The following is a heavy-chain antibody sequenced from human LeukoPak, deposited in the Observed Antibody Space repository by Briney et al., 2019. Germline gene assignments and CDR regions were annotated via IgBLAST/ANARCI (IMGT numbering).Heavy chain of an antibody. V-gene: IGHV1-18*01. D-gene: IGHD3-22*01. Sequence: ASVKVSCKASGYSFTSYGISWVRQAPGQGLEWMGWIRAYNNNTIYAQNLQGRLTMTTDTSTSTAYMELRSLRSDDTAMYYCAREGHDTTGYYYPNWFDPWGQGTLVAVSS. CDR1: GYSFTSYG. CDR2: IRAYNNNT. J-gene: IGHJ5*02. CDR3: AREGHDTTGYYYPNWFDP.